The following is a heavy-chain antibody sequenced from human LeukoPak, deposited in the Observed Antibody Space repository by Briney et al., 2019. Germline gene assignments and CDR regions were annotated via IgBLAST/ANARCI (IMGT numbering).Heavy chain of an antibody. CDR1: GASISRHY. J-gene: IGHJ4*02. V-gene: IGHV4-4*08. CDR2: IHSTGTT. Sequence: SETLSLTCFVSGASISRHYWTWMRHTPGQVLHWIGYIHSTGTTNCNPSLKSRVTMSLDTSKNQFSLRLNSVAAADTAVYYCARSEYVWGGYRLDFWGQGALVTVSS. D-gene: IGHD3-16*02. CDR3: ARSEYVWGGYRLDF.